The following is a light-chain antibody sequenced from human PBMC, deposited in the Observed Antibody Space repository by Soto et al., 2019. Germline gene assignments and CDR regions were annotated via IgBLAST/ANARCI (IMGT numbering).Light chain of an antibody. Sequence: EIVLTQSPGTLSLSPGERATLSCGASQSVSSIYLAWYQQKPGQAPRLLIYGASSRATGTPDRFSGSGSGTDFTLTISRLEPEDFAVYYCQEYGSSRTFGQGTKVDIK. CDR3: QEYGSSRT. J-gene: IGKJ1*01. CDR2: GAS. CDR1: QSVSSIY. V-gene: IGKV3-20*01.